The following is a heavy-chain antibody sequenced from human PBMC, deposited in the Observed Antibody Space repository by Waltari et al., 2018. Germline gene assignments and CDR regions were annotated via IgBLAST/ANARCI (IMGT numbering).Heavy chain of an antibody. V-gene: IGHV3-7*01. CDR2: INQYGSEE. CDR3: ARGDSWAFDI. J-gene: IGHJ3*02. CDR1: GFVFNNYW. D-gene: IGHD4-4*01. Sequence: ELQLVESGGGLVQPGRSLKLSCSASGFVFNNYWMCWVRQAPGEGLEWVANINQYGSEEHYVDSAKGRFTISRDNAKNAVYLQMNSLSAGDTSVYYCARGDSWAFDIWGQGTMVTVAS.